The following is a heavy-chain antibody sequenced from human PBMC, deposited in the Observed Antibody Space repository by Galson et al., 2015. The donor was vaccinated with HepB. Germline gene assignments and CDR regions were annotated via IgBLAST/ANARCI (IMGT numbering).Heavy chain of an antibody. J-gene: IGHJ6*03. Sequence: SLRLSCAASGFFFSDHNMNWVRQAPGKRLERVSSISSSGTVYYADSLKGRSTTSRDNAKTSLDLQVNSQRAEDTAVYYCARDLFAVSPPPPNYMDVWGTGTTVTVSS. CDR2: ISSSGTV. CDR3: ARDLFAVSPPPPNYMDV. D-gene: IGHD3-3*01. V-gene: IGHV3-69-1*01. CDR1: GFFFSDHN.